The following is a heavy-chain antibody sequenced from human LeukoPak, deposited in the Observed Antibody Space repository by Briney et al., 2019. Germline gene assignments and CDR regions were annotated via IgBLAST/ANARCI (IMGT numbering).Heavy chain of an antibody. CDR1: GGSISSGGYY. CDR3: ARVPGASDY. V-gene: IGHV4-39*07. J-gene: IGHJ4*02. CDR2: INHSGST. Sequence: PSETLSLTCTVSGGSISSGGYYWSWIRQPPGKGLEWIGEINHSGSTNYNPSLKSRVTISVDTSKNQFSLKLSSVTAADTAVYYCARVPGASDYWGQRTLVTVSS. D-gene: IGHD1-14*01.